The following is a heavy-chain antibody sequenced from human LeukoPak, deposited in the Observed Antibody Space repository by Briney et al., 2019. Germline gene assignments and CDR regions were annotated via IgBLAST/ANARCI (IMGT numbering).Heavy chain of an antibody. D-gene: IGHD3-10*01. CDR3: ARHNNGSGSLNRGWFDP. Sequence: PSETLSLTCTVSGGSISSSTYYWGWIRQPPGKGLEWIGSFYYSGGTYYNPSLKSRVTISVDTSKNQFSLKLSSVTAADTAVYYCARHNNGSGSLNRGWFDPWGQGTLVTVSS. CDR2: FYYSGGT. J-gene: IGHJ5*02. V-gene: IGHV4-39*01. CDR1: GGSISSSTYY.